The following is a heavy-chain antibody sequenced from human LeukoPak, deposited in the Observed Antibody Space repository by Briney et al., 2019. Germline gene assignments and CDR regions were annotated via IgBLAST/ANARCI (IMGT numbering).Heavy chain of an antibody. V-gene: IGHV3-23*01. Sequence: GGSLRLSCAASGFTFSNYAMSWVRQAPGKGLEWVSGISGSGGSTYYADSVEGRFTISRDNSKTTLYLQMNSLRADDTAVYYCAKNRGLFSGSYRYDAFDIRGQGTMVTVSS. CDR3: AKNRGLFSGSYRYDAFDI. CDR1: GFTFSNYA. J-gene: IGHJ3*02. CDR2: ISGSGGST. D-gene: IGHD1-26*01.